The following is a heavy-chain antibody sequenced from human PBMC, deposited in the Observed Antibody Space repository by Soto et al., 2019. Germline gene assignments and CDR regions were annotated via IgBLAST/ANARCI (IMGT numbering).Heavy chain of an antibody. CDR3: ARESCTNGVCFGDYFDY. D-gene: IGHD2-8*01. CDR2: IYYSGST. CDR1: GGSISRYY. J-gene: IGHJ4*02. Sequence: GPGPGTTSETLSLTCTVSGGSISRYYWSWIRQPPGKGLEWIGYIYYSGSTNYNPSLKSRVTISVDTSKNQFSLKLSSVTAADTAVYYCARESCTNGVCFGDYFDYWGQGTLVTVSS. V-gene: IGHV4-59*01.